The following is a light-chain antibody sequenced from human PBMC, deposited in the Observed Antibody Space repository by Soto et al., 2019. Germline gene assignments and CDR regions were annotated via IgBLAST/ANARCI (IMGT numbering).Light chain of an antibody. Sequence: QSVLTQPASLSGSPGQSITISCTGTSSDVGGYNYVSWYQQHPGKAPKLIIYEVSNRPSGVSYRFSGSKSGNTASLTISGFQAEDEADYYCSSYISVSSPVVFGGGTKLTVL. CDR2: EVS. V-gene: IGLV2-14*01. CDR1: SSDVGGYNY. J-gene: IGLJ2*01. CDR3: SSYISVSSPVV.